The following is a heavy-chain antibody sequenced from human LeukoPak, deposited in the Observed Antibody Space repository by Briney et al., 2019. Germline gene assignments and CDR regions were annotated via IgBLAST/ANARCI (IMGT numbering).Heavy chain of an antibody. Sequence: SETLSLTCAVYGGSFSGYYWSWIRQPPGKGLEWIGEINHSGSTNYNPSLKSRVTISVDTSENQFSLKLSSVTAADTAVYYCARMYSGSYFSYFDYWGQGTLVTVPS. V-gene: IGHV4-34*01. D-gene: IGHD1-26*01. J-gene: IGHJ4*02. CDR2: INHSGST. CDR1: GGSFSGYY. CDR3: ARMYSGSYFSYFDY.